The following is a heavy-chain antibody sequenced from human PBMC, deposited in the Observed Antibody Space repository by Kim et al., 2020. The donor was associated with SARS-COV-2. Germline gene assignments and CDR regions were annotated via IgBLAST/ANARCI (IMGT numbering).Heavy chain of an antibody. CDR2: IYYSGST. D-gene: IGHD3-22*01. CDR3: ARAYYYDSSGYYYLGYYFDY. J-gene: IGHJ4*02. V-gene: IGHV4-39*01. Sequence: SETLSLTCTVSGGSISSSSYYWGWIRHPPGKGLEWIGSIYYSGSTYYNPSLKSRVTISVDTSKNQFSLKLSSVTAADTAVYYCARAYYYDSSGYYYLGYYFDYWGQGTLVTVSS. CDR1: GGSISSSSYY.